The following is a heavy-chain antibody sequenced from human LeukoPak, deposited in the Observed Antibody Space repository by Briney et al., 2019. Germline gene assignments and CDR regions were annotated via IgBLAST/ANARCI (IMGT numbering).Heavy chain of an antibody. CDR1: GGTFSSYT. D-gene: IGHD5-18*01. V-gene: IGHV1-69*02. CDR2: IIPILGIA. CDR3: ASGYSYGSPFDY. J-gene: IGHJ4*02. Sequence: GASVEVSCKASGGTFSSYTISWVRQAPGQGLEWMGRIIPILGIANYAQKFQGRVTITADKSTSTAYMELSSLRSEDTAVYYCASGYSYGSPFDYWGQGTLVTVSS.